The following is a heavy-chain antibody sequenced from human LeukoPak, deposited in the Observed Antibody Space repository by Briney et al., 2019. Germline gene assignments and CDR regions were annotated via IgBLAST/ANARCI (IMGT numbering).Heavy chain of an antibody. J-gene: IGHJ3*02. CDR3: AKESPAFDI. Sequence: PGGSLRLSCAASGFIFSDFGIHWVRQAPGKGLEWVAVISYDGSNKYYADSVKGRFTISRDNSKNTLYLQMNSLRAEDTAVYYCAKESPAFDIWGQGTMVTVSS. V-gene: IGHV3-30*18. CDR2: ISYDGSNK. CDR1: GFIFSDFG.